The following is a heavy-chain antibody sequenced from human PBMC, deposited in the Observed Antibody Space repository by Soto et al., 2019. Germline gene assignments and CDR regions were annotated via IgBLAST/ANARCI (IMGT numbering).Heavy chain of an antibody. CDR2: ISPYNGNT. CDR3: ARDFGSDLSAPGAGFDY. Sequence: ASVKVCCKASGYFFTTYGISWVRQAPGQGLEWMGWISPYNGNTKYAQSFQGRVTMTTDTSTYTAYMELRSLRSDDPAVYYCARDFGSDLSAPGAGFDYWGQGTVGTVSS. CDR1: GYFFTTYG. J-gene: IGHJ4*02. V-gene: IGHV1-18*04. D-gene: IGHD3-3*01.